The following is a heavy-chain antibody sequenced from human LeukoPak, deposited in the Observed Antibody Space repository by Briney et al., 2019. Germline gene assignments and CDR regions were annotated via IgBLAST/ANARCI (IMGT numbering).Heavy chain of an antibody. V-gene: IGHV3-23*01. D-gene: IGHD4-17*01. Sequence: GGSLRLSCAASGFXFSSYAINWVRQAPGKGQEWVSPISGSGAGTYYADSVKGRFTISRDNSKNTLYLQMNSLRAEDTAVYYCAKEVSRVTTFYFDYWGQGTLVTVSS. CDR3: AKEVSRVTTFYFDY. CDR1: GFXFSSYA. CDR2: ISGSGAGT. J-gene: IGHJ4*02.